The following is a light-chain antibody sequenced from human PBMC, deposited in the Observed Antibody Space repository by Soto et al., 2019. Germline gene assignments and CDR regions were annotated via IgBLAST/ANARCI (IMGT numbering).Light chain of an antibody. J-gene: IGKJ1*01. CDR2: AAS. V-gene: IGKV1-5*01. CDR3: QHYNSYSEA. CDR1: QSITY. Sequence: TQSPGTLSLSPGERATLSCRASQSITYLNWYQQKPGKAPKLLIYAASSLQSGVPSRFSGSGSGTEFTLTISSLQPDDFATYYCQHYNSYSEAFGQGTKVDIK.